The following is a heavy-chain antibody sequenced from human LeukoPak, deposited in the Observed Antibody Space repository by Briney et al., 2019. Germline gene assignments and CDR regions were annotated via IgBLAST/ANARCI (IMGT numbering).Heavy chain of an antibody. CDR1: GYTFTKSDY. CDR2: INPSDGTT. Sequence: ASVKVSCKASGYTFTKSDYMHWVRQAPGQGLEWMGIINPSDGTTFYAQKLQGRVTMTRDTSTNTVCMELSSLRSEDTAVFYCARGPTDMDFDYWGQGSLVTVSS. J-gene: IGHJ4*02. CDR3: ARGPTDMDFDY. V-gene: IGHV1-46*04.